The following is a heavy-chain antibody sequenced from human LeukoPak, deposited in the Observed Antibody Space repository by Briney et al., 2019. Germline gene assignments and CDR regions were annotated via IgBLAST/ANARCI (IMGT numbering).Heavy chain of an antibody. Sequence: GGSLRLSCAASGFTFSSYGMHWVRQAPGKGLEWVAAIWYDGSNKYYADSVKGRFTISRDNSKSTLYLQMNSLRAEDTAVYYCARDQGPDHYDSGYNDYWGQGTLVTVSS. CDR3: ARDQGPDHYDSGYNDY. CDR2: IWYDGSNK. V-gene: IGHV3-33*01. CDR1: GFTFSSYG. J-gene: IGHJ4*02. D-gene: IGHD3-22*01.